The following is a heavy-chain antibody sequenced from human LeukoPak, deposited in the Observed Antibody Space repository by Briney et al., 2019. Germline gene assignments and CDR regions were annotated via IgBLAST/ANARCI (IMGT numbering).Heavy chain of an antibody. V-gene: IGHV3-23*01. Sequence: GGSLRLSCAASGFTFSSFAMSWVRQAPGKGLEWVSALSDSGSSTYYADSVKGRFTIYRDNSKNTLYLHMNSLRAEDTAVYYCAKDDGGTYYYGSGTYYLGRRHFDYWGQGTLVTVSS. CDR2: LSDSGSST. D-gene: IGHD3-10*01. CDR1: GFTFSSFA. J-gene: IGHJ4*02. CDR3: AKDDGGTYYYGSGTYYLGRRHFDY.